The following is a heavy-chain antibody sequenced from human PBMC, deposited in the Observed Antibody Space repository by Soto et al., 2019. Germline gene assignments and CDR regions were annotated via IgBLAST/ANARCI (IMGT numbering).Heavy chain of an antibody. D-gene: IGHD4-17*01. V-gene: IGHV3-33*01. CDR2: IWYDGTQK. J-gene: IGHJ4*02. Sequence: GGSLSLSREASGFTFNTYSMHWFRQPPGKGLEWLAAIWYDGTQKYYADSVKGRFIISRDNSKKTLYLEMNSPRAEDTAVYYCARAGGTTVTGLWHFDSWGQGTLVTVS. CDR3: ARAGGTTVTGLWHFDS. CDR1: GFTFNTYS.